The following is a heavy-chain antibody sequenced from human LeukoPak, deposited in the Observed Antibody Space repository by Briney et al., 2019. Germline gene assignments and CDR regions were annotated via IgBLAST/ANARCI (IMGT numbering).Heavy chain of an antibody. V-gene: IGHV3-23*01. CDR2: ISAGGDTT. CDR1: GFTFSSYA. D-gene: IGHD5-12*01. J-gene: IGHJ4*02. CDR3: ARWIYYFDS. Sequence: GGSLRLSCAASGFTFSSYAINWVRQAPGKGLELVSAISAGGDTTLYAESVKGRFTISRDNSRNTLYLQMNNLRAEDTAIYHCARWIYYFDSWGQGTLVTVSS.